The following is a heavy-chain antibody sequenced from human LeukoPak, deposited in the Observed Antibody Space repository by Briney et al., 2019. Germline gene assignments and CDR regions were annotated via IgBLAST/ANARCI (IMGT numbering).Heavy chain of an antibody. V-gene: IGHV3-30*18. D-gene: IGHD3-22*01. Sequence: PGGSLRLSCAASGFTFSSYGMHWVRQAPGKGLEWVAVISYDGSNKYYADSVKGRFTISRDNSKNTLYLQMNSLRAEDTAVYYCAKDNYYDSSGLYYFDYWGQGTLVTVSS. CDR2: ISYDGSNK. CDR3: AKDNYYDSSGLYYFDY. CDR1: GFTFSSYG. J-gene: IGHJ4*02.